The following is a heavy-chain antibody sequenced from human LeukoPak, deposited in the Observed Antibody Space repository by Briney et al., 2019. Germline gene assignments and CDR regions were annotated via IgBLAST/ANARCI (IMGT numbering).Heavy chain of an antibody. J-gene: IGHJ4*02. CDR2: ISAYNGNT. V-gene: IGHV1-18*01. CDR3: ATEAYCSSTSCANY. CDR1: GYTFTSYG. D-gene: IGHD2-2*01. Sequence: ASVKVSCKASGYTFTSYGISWVRQAPGQGLEWMGWISAYNGNTNYAQKLQGRVTMTTDTSPSTAYMELRSLRSDDTAVYYCATEAYCSSTSCANYWGQGTLVTVSS.